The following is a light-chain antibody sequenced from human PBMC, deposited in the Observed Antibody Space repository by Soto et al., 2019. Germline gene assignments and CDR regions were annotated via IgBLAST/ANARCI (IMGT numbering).Light chain of an antibody. J-gene: IGLJ1*01. V-gene: IGLV2-23*02. CDR1: SSDLAIYNY. CDR2: QVT. CDR3: CSYAGSSTYV. Sequence: QSALTQPASVSGSPGQSITIPCTGTSSDLAIYNYVSWYQQQPGKAPKLMIYQVTNRPSGVSNRFSGSKSGNTASLTISGLQAEDEADYYCCSYAGSSTYVFGTGTKVTVL.